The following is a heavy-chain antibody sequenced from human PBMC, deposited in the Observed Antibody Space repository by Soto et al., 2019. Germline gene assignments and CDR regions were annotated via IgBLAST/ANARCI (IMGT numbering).Heavy chain of an antibody. D-gene: IGHD1-26*01. Sequence: EVQLLESGGGLVHHGGSLRLSCAASGFTCSSYAMSWVRQAPGKGLEWVSAISGSGGSTYYADSVKGRFTISRDNSKNTRYLQMNSLRAEDTAVDYCANSGSYGYFDYWGQGTLVTVSS. J-gene: IGHJ4*02. CDR3: ANSGSYGYFDY. CDR2: ISGSGGST. CDR1: GFTCSSYA. V-gene: IGHV3-23*01.